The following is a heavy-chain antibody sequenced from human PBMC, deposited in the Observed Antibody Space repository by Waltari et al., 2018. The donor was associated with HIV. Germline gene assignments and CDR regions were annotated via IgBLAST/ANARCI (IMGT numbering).Heavy chain of an antibody. D-gene: IGHD1-26*01. Sequence: VQLVQSGAEVKKPGDSVKVSCKASGYPFDGYGISWVRQAPGQGLEWMGWINGYNGDTNFAQNFQGRVTMTTAKSTATAYMDLRSLRSDDTAVYYCARDRSNSDYWGQGTLVTVSS. CDR1: GYPFDGYG. J-gene: IGHJ4*02. V-gene: IGHV1-18*01. CDR3: ARDRSNSDY. CDR2: INGYNGDT.